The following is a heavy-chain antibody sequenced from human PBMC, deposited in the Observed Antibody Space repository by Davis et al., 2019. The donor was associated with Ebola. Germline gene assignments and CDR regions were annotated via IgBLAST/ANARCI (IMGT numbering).Heavy chain of an antibody. V-gene: IGHV1-18*01. CDR1: GYTFTSYD. D-gene: IGHD1-1*01. CDR3: SRAQFPTTSDH. CDR2: INAGNGNT. J-gene: IGHJ4*02. Sequence: AASVKVSCKASGYTFTSYDINWVRQAPGQRLEWMGWINAGNGNTNYAQSVQGRVTMTTDTSTSTAYMEVGSLRSDDTAVYYCSRAQFPTTSDHWGQGTLVTVSS.